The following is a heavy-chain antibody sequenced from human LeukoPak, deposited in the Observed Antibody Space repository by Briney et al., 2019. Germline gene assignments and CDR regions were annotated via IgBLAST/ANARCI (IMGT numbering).Heavy chain of an antibody. CDR2: IWYDGSNK. CDR1: GFTFSSYG. Sequence: GGSLRLSCAASGFTFSSYGMHWVRQAPGKGLEWVAVIWYDGSNKYYADSVKGRFTISRDNSKNTLYLQMNSLRAEDTAIYYCAKVMSSYYSYAMDFWGQGTTVTVSS. V-gene: IGHV3-33*06. J-gene: IGHJ6*02. CDR3: AKVMSSYYSYAMDF. D-gene: IGHD5/OR15-5a*01.